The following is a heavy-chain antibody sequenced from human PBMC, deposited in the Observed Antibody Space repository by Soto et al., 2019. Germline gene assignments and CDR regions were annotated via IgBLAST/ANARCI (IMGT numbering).Heavy chain of an antibody. CDR2: IIPIIAIA. Sequence: QVQLVQSGAEVKKPGSSVKVSCRASGGTFSSYTISWVRQAPGQGLEWMGRIIPIIAIANYAQKFQGRVTITADESTSTAYMELSSLRPEDTAVYYCVKVGRDDGYYWGQGTLVTVSS. D-gene: IGHD1-26*01. V-gene: IGHV1-69*02. CDR1: GGTFSSYT. J-gene: IGHJ4*02. CDR3: VKVGRDDGYY.